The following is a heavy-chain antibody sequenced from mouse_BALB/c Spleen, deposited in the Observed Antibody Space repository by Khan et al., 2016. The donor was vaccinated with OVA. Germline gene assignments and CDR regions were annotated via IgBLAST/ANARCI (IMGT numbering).Heavy chain of an antibody. J-gene: IGHJ3*01. Sequence: EVQLQESGPSLVKPSQTLSLTCSVTGDSITSGYWSWIRKFPGNKLEYIGYMIYTGYTDYNPSLKSRLAITRHTSKNQYYLQWNCVPTEDTATYYGARSTYRYAFAYWGQGTLVTVSA. CDR2: MIYTGYT. D-gene: IGHD2-14*01. CDR1: GDSITSGY. V-gene: IGHV3-8*02. CDR3: ARSTYRYAFAY.